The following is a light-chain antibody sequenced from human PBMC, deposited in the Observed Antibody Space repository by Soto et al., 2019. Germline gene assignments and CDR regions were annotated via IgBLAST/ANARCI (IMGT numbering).Light chain of an antibody. Sequence: QSVLTQPPSVSGAPGQRVTISCTGVGAGYDVHWYQQLPGTAPKLLIYGNSYRPSGVPDRFSGSKSGASASLAITGLQAEDEADYYCQSYDTSPSVVYVFGTGTKVTVL. J-gene: IGLJ1*01. CDR1: GAGYD. CDR2: GNS. CDR3: QSYDTSPSVVYV. V-gene: IGLV1-40*01.